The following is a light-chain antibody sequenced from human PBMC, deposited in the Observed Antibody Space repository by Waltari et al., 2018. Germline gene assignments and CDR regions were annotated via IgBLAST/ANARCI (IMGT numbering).Light chain of an antibody. CDR2: AVT. J-gene: IGLJ2*01. Sequence: QSALTQPPSASGSPGQSVTISCTRPSSDVGGYEYVSWYQQHPGKTPKLMILAVTKRPSGVPDRFSGSKSGNTASLTVSGLQPEDEADYYCTSYAASNTLIFGGGTRLTVL. CDR1: SSDVGGYEY. CDR3: TSYAASNTLI. V-gene: IGLV2-8*01.